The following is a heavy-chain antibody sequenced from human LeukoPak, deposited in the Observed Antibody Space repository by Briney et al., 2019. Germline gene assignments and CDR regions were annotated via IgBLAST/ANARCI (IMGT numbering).Heavy chain of an antibody. V-gene: IGHV1-69*05. D-gene: IGHD3-16*02. J-gene: IGHJ5*02. CDR2: IIPIFGTA. CDR3: ARDSVAIVAVINPCLDT. Sequence: GSSVKVSCKASGGTFSSYAISWVRQAPGQGLEWMGGIIPIFGTANYAQKFQGRVTITTDESTSTAYMELSSLRSEDTAVYYCARDSVAIVAVINPCLDTWGQGTHVTVSS. CDR1: GGTFSSYA.